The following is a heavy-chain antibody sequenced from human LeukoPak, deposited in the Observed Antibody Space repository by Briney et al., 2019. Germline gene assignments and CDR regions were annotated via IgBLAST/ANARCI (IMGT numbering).Heavy chain of an antibody. J-gene: IGHJ4*02. CDR2: ISAYNGNT. CDR3: ARHSAVVAATVYDY. Sequence: ASVKVSCKASGYTFTSYGISWVRQAPGQGLEWMGWISAYNGNTNYAQKLQGRVTMTTDTSTSTAYMELRSLRSDDTAVYYCARHSAVVAATVYDYWGQGTLVTVPS. V-gene: IGHV1-18*01. CDR1: GYTFTSYG. D-gene: IGHD2-15*01.